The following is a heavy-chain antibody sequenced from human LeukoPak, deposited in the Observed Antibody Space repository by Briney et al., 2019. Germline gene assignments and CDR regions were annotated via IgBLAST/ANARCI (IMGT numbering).Heavy chain of an antibody. J-gene: IGHJ4*02. CDR1: GYTFTSYY. D-gene: IGHD3-22*01. V-gene: IGHV1-46*01. Sequence: GASVKASCMLFGYTFTSYYMHWVRQAPGQGLEWMEIINPSGGSTSYAQKFQGRVTMTRDTSTSTVYMELSSLRSEDTAVYYCARDGSSGYYGDYWGQGTLVTVSS. CDR2: INPSGGST. CDR3: ARDGSSGYYGDY.